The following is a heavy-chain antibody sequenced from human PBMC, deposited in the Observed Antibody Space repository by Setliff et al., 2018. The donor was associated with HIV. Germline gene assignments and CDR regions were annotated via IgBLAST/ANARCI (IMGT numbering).Heavy chain of an antibody. J-gene: IGHJ3*02. Sequence: ASVKVSCKASGGTSSTHAINWVRQAPGRGLEWMGQIISILDITSYAQKLQGRVSITADESTSTFYMELSDLTSADTAVYYCTGPRGDEAFDIWGQGTKVTVSS. CDR2: IISILDIT. D-gene: IGHD3-10*01. V-gene: IGHV1-69*10. CDR1: GGTSSTHA. CDR3: TGPRGDEAFDI.